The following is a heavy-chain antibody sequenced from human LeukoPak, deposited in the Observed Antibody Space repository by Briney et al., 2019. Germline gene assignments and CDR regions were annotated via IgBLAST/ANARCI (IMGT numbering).Heavy chain of an antibody. CDR3: ARPDYGDTRLDY. CDR2: INQDGSEK. CDR1: GFTFSSYW. J-gene: IGHJ4*02. Sequence: QPGGSLRLSCAASGFTFSSYWMSWVRQAPGKGLEWVANINQDGSEKYYVDSVKGRFTISRDDAKNSLYLQMNSVRAEDTAVYYCARPDYGDTRLDYWGQGTLVTVSS. D-gene: IGHD4-17*01. V-gene: IGHV3-7*01.